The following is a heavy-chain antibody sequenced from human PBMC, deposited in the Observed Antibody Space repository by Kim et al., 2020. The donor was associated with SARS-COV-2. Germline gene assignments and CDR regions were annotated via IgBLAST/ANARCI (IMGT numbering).Heavy chain of an antibody. Sequence: GGSLRLSCAASGFTFSSYAMSWVRQAPGKGLEWVSAISGSGGSTYYADSVKGRFTISRDNSKNTLYLQMNSLRAEDMAVYYCAKDLIVATIIDYWGQGTLVTVSS. CDR2: ISGSGGST. V-gene: IGHV3-23*01. J-gene: IGHJ4*02. D-gene: IGHD5-12*01. CDR3: AKDLIVATIIDY. CDR1: GFTFSSYA.